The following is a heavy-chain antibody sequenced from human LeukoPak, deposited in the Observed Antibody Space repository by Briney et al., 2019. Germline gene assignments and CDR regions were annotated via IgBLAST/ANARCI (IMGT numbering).Heavy chain of an antibody. D-gene: IGHD4-17*01. V-gene: IGHV4-34*01. CDR1: GGSFSGYY. CDR3: ARRGATVTTCDY. J-gene: IGHJ4*02. Sequence: SETLSLTCAVYGGSFSGYYWSWIRQPPGKGLEWIGENNHSGSTNYNPSLKSRVTISVDTSKNQFSLKLSSVTAADTAVYYCARRGATVTTCDYWGQGTLVTVSS. CDR2: NNHSGST.